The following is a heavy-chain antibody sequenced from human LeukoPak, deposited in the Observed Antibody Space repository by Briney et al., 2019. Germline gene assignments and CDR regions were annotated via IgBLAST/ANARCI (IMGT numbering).Heavy chain of an antibody. CDR2: IIPILGIA. J-gene: IGHJ5*02. CDR3: ASEIAAMVRGSVIRSWFDP. CDR1: GYTFTSYG. Sequence: GASVKVSCKASGYTFTSYGISWVRQAPGQGLEWMGRIIPILGIANYAQKFQGRVTITADKSTSTAYMELSSLRSEDTAVYYCASEIAAMVRGSVIRSWFDPWGQGTLVTVSS. V-gene: IGHV1-69*04. D-gene: IGHD3-10*01.